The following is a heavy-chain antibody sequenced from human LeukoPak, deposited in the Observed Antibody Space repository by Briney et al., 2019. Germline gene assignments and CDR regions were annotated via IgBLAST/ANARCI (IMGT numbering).Heavy chain of an antibody. CDR2: IYYSGSN. CDR3: ARPSGDYNSPFDS. Sequence: SETLSLTCTVSGGSISSSSYYWGWIRQPPGKGLEWIGSIYYSGSNYYNPSLKSRVTISVDTSKNQFSLRLSSVTAADTAVYYCARPSGDYNSPFDSWGQGTLVTVSS. D-gene: IGHD5-24*01. CDR1: GGSISSSSYY. J-gene: IGHJ4*02. V-gene: IGHV4-39*01.